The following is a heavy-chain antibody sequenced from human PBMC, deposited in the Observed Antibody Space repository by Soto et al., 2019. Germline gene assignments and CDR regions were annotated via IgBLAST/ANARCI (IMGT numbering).Heavy chain of an antibody. D-gene: IGHD2-15*01. CDR2: IYPGDSDT. V-gene: IGHV5-51*01. Sequence: GESLKISCKGSGYSFTTYRFARVRQMPGKGLEWMGIIYPGDSDTRYSPSFQGQVSISVDKSINTAYLHWSSLKASDTAMFYCARRLASTEFFAIWGQGTMVTVSS. CDR3: ARRLASTEFFAI. J-gene: IGHJ3*02. CDR1: GYSFTTYR.